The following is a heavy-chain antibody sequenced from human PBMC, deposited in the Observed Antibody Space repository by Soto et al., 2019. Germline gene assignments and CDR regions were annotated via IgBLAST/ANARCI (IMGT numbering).Heavy chain of an antibody. CDR1: GFTFSSYA. V-gene: IGHV3-30-3*01. D-gene: IGHD1-26*01. CDR2: ISYDGSNK. J-gene: IGHJ3*02. Sequence: SGGSLRLSCAASGFTFSSYAMHWVRQAPGKGLEWVAVISYDGSNKYYADSVKGRFTISRDNSKNTLYLQMNSLRAEDTAVYYCARDGEGSSDQGPDAFDIWGQGTMVTVSS. CDR3: ARDGEGSSDQGPDAFDI.